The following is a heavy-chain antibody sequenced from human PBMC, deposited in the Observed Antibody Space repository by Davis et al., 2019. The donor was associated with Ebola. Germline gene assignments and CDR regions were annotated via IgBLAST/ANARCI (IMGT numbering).Heavy chain of an antibody. V-gene: IGHV4-31*03. CDR1: GGSISSGVYY. D-gene: IGHD2-15*01. CDR3: ARVLPEDDYYNGMDV. CDR2: IYYSGST. Sequence: SETLSLTCTVSGGSISSGVYYWSWIRQHPGKGLEWIGYIYYSGSTYYNPSLMSRVTISVDTSKNQFSLKLSSVTAADTAVYYCARVLPEDDYYNGMDVWGPGTLVTVSS. J-gene: IGHJ6*02.